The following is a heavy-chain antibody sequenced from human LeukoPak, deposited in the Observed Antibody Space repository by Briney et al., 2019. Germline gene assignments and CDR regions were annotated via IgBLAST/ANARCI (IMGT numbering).Heavy chain of an antibody. CDR1: GGSISSYY. CDR3: ASGLLWFGELSTYYFDY. J-gene: IGHJ4*02. V-gene: IGHV4-34*01. CDR2: INHSGST. D-gene: IGHD3-10*01. Sequence: PSETLSLTCTVSGGSISSYYWSWIRQPPGKGLEWIGEINHSGSTNYNPSLKSRVTISVDTSKNQFSLKLSSVTAADTAVYYCASGLLWFGELSTYYFDYWGQGTLVTVSS.